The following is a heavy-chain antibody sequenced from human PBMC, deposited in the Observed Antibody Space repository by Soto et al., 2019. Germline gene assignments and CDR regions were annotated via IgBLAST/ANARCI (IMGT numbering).Heavy chain of an antibody. CDR2: IYYSGST. V-gene: IGHV4-39*01. CDR3: ARVGATPSLSRRYWFGP. Sequence: SPTPFVRRPVSGGSSGGSSCYRGWIRKPPGKGLEWIGSIYYSGSTYYNPSLKSRVTISVDTSKNQFSLKLSSVTAADTAVYYCARVGATPSLSRRYWFGPWGQGTLLTVSA. D-gene: IGHD1-26*01. CDR1: GGSSGGSSCY. J-gene: IGHJ5*02.